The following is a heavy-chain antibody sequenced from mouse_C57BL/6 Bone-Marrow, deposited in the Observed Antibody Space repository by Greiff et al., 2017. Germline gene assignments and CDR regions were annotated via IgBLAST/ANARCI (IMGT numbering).Heavy chain of an antibody. CDR1: GYTFTSYW. CDR3: ARIYGPGYYFDY. D-gene: IGHD1-2*01. J-gene: IGHJ2*01. V-gene: IGHV1-55*01. CDR2: IYPGSGST. Sequence: QVQLQQPGAELVKPGASVKMSCTASGYTFTSYWITWVKQRPGQGLEWIGDIYPGSGSTNYNEKFKSKATLTVDTSSSTAYMKLSSLTSEDSAVYYGARIYGPGYYFDYWGQGTTLTVSS.